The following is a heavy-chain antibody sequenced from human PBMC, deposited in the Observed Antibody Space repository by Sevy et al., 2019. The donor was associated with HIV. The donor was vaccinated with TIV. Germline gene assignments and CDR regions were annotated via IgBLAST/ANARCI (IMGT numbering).Heavy chain of an antibody. CDR1: GFTFSGSA. CDR2: IRSKANSYAT. CDR3: TRHFDSSGSYYYYGMDV. D-gene: IGHD3-22*01. J-gene: IGHJ6*02. V-gene: IGHV3-73*01. Sequence: GESLKISCAASGFTFSGSAMHWVRQASGKGLEWVGRIRSKANSYATAYAASVKGRFTISRDDSKNTAYLQMNSPKTEDTAVYYRTRHFDSSGSYYYYGMDVWGQGTTVTVSS.